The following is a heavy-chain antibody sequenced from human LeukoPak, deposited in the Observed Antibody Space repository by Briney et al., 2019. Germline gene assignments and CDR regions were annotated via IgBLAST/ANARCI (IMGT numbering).Heavy chain of an antibody. J-gene: IGHJ4*02. Sequence: SETLSLTCTVSGGSISSSSYYWGWIRQPPGKGLEWIGSIYYSGSTNYNPSLKSRVTISVDTSKNQFSLKLSSVTAADAAVYYCANVTTRGYSYDDYWGQGTLVTVSS. D-gene: IGHD5-18*01. CDR2: IYYSGST. CDR1: GGSISSSSYY. CDR3: ANVTTRGYSYDDY. V-gene: IGHV4-39*07.